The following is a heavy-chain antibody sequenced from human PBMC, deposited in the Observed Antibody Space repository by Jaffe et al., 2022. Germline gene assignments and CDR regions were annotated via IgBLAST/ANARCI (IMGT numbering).Heavy chain of an antibody. J-gene: IGHJ4*02. D-gene: IGHD4-17*01. V-gene: IGHV3-30*18. CDR2: ISYDGSNK. CDR3: AKDLMVYGDYGYFDY. CDR1: GFTFSSYG. Sequence: QVQLVESGGGVVQPGRSLRLSCAASGFTFSSYGMHWVRQAPGKGLEWVAVISYDGSNKYYADSVKGRFTISRDNSKNTLYLQMNSLRAEDTAVYYCAKDLMVYGDYGYFDYWGQGTLVTVSS.